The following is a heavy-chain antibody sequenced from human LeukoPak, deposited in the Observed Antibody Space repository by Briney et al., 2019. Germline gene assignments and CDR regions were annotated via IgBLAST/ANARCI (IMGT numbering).Heavy chain of an antibody. CDR3: TRDETGIDY. J-gene: IGHJ4*02. Sequence: GGSLRLSCTTSGFTFDVFGLSWVRQAPGKGLEWVSSINWNGSITPYADSVRGRFTISRDNDKNSLYLQMKSLKVEDTALYYCTRDETGIDYWGQGTRVTVSS. V-gene: IGHV3-20*04. CDR1: GFTFDVFG. CDR2: INWNGSIT. D-gene: IGHD1-1*01.